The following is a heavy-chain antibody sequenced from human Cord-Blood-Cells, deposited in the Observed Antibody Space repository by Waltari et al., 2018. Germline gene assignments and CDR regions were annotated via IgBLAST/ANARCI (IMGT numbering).Heavy chain of an antibody. CDR1: GYTFTRYG. D-gene: IGHD6-13*01. CDR3: AREKAAAGTYYYYGMDV. J-gene: IGHJ6*02. V-gene: IGHV1-18*01. Sequence: QVQLVQSGAEVKKPGASVKVSCKASGYTFTRYGISWVRQAPGQGLEWMGWISAYNGNTNYAQKLQGRVTMTTDTSTSTAYMELRSLRSDDTAVYYCAREKAAAGTYYYYGMDVWGQGTMVTVSS. CDR2: ISAYNGNT.